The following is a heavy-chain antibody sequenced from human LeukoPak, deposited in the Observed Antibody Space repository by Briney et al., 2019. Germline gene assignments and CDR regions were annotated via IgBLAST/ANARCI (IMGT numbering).Heavy chain of an antibody. CDR1: GFTVSSNY. V-gene: IGHV3-53*01. D-gene: IGHD3-10*01. CDR3: ARGNGSRRDTFDI. CDR2: IYSDGST. J-gene: IGHJ3*02. Sequence: GGSLRLSCAASGFTVSSNYMSWVRQAPGKGLEWLSVIYSDGSTYYTDSVKGRFTISRDNSKNTLYLQMNSLRGEDTAVYYCARGNGSRRDTFDIWGQGTMVTVSS.